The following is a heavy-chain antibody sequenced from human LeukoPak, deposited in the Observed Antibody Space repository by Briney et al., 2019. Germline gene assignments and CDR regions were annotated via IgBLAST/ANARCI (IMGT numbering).Heavy chain of an antibody. Sequence: SETLSLTCTVSGDSVSSYYWSWIRQPPGKGLEWIGYINYSGSTNYSPSLKSRVTISGDTSKNQFSLKLSSVTAADTAVYYCASSPPGTEYFHHWGQGTLVTVSS. J-gene: IGHJ1*01. CDR2: INYSGST. V-gene: IGHV4-59*08. CDR1: GDSVSSYY. CDR3: ASSPPGTEYFHH.